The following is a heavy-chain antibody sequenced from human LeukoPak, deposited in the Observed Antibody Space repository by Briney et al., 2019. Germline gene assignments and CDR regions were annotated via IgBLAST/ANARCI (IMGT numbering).Heavy chain of an antibody. J-gene: IGHJ5*02. V-gene: IGHV3-15*01. D-gene: IGHD2-2*02. Sequence: KPGGSLRLSCAASGFTFSNAWMSWVRQAPGKGLEWVGRIKSKTDGGTTDYAAPVKGRFTISRDDSKNTLYLQMNSLKTEDTAVYYCARGYCSSTSCYKNWFDPWGQGTLVTVSS. CDR2: IKSKTDGGTT. CDR1: GFTFSNAW. CDR3: ARGYCSSTSCYKNWFDP.